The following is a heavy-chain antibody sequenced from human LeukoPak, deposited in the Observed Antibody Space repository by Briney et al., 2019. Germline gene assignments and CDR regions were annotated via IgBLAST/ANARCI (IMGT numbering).Heavy chain of an antibody. CDR2: IYYSGST. J-gene: IGHJ6*03. CDR1: GGSISSYY. Sequence: SETLSLTCTVSGGSISSYYWSWIRQPPGKGLEWIGYIYYSGSTNYNPSLKSRVTISVDTSKNQFSLKLSSVTAADTAVYYCARKARSEILTGYSGPFYYYYYYMDVWGKGTTVTVSS. CDR3: ARKARSEILTGYSGPFYYYYYYMDV. V-gene: IGHV4-59*01. D-gene: IGHD3-9*01.